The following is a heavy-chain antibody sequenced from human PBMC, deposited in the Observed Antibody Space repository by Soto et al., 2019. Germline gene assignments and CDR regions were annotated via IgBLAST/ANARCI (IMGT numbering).Heavy chain of an antibody. CDR2: IWYDGSNK. V-gene: IGHV3-33*01. Sequence: GGSLRLSCAASGFTFSSYGMHWVRQDPGKGLEWVAVIWYDGSNKYYADSVKGRFTISRDNSKNTLYLQMNSLRAEDTAVYYCARDTGYCSGGSCYFYYYGMDVWGQGTTVTVSS. J-gene: IGHJ6*02. CDR3: ARDTGYCSGGSCYFYYYGMDV. D-gene: IGHD2-15*01. CDR1: GFTFSSYG.